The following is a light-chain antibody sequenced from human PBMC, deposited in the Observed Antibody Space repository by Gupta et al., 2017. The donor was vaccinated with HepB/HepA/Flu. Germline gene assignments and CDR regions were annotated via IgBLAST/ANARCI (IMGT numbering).Light chain of an antibody. J-gene: IGLJ2*01. CDR1: SSNIGRYNY. CDR3: SACTTLGPVEGF. V-gene: IGLV2-14*03. Sequence: SALTQPASVSGSPGPSVTISCTGTSSNIGRYNYVSWYQQHPGKVPRLIIYDVSDRPSGVASRFSGSKSGNSASLTISGLQAEEEADYYCSACTTLGPVEGFFGGGTKLTVL. CDR2: DVS.